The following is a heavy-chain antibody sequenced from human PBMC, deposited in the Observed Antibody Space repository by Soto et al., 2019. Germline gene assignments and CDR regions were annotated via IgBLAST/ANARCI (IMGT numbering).Heavy chain of an antibody. Sequence: ASVKVSCKASGYTFTGYYMHWVRQAPGQGLEWMGWINPNSGGTNYAQKFQGWVTMTRDTSISTAYMELSRLRSDDTAVYYCARGGAGRAVAGLYHHYRLAVCGQGTTVTVSS. J-gene: IGHJ6*02. D-gene: IGHD6-19*01. CDR3: ARGGAGRAVAGLYHHYRLAV. CDR2: INPNSGGT. CDR1: GYTFTGYY. V-gene: IGHV1-2*04.